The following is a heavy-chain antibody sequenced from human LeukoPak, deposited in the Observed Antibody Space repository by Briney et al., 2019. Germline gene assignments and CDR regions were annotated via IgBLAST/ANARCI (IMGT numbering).Heavy chain of an antibody. Sequence: ASVKVSCKASGYTFTSYDINWVRQATGQGLEWMGWMNPNSGSTGYAQKFQGRVTMTRNTSISTAYMELSSLRSEDTAVYYCARGRQGGGYRFGDYWGQGTLVTVSS. CDR1: GYTFTSYD. CDR2: MNPNSGST. CDR3: ARGRQGGGYRFGDY. J-gene: IGHJ4*02. V-gene: IGHV1-8*01. D-gene: IGHD5-12*01.